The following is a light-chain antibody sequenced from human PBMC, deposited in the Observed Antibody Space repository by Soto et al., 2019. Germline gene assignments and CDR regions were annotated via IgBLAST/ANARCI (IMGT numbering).Light chain of an antibody. Sequence: DIVMTQSPLSLPVTPGEPASISCRSSQSLLSSNGYNYLHWYLQKPGQSPQLLNYLGSNRASGVPDRFSGSGSGTDFTLKISRVEAEDVGVYYCMQVLQNPLAFGQGTRLEI. V-gene: IGKV2-28*01. CDR3: MQVLQNPLA. CDR2: LGS. J-gene: IGKJ5*01. CDR1: QSLLSSNGYNY.